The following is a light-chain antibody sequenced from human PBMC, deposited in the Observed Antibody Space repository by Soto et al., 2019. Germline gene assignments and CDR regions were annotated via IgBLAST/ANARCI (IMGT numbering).Light chain of an antibody. CDR1: SRDGGGYNY. J-gene: IGLJ1*01. CDR2: EVN. CDR3: NSYTGSSNV. Sequence: QSALTQPPSASGSPGQSVAISCTGTSRDGGGYNYVSWYQQHPGKAPKLMIYEVNKRPSGVPDRFSGSKSGNTASLTVSGLQAEDEADYYCNSYTGSSNVFGSGTKVTV. V-gene: IGLV2-8*01.